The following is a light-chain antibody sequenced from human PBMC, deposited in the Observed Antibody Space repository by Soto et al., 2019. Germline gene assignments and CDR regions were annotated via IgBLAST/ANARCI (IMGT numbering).Light chain of an antibody. CDR1: SSNIGAGHV. CDR2: GSS. Sequence: QSVLTQPPSVSGAPGQRVTISCTGSSSNIGAGHVVHWYQQFPGRAPNLLIYGSSNRPSGVPDRFSGSNSGTSASLAITGLQAEDEADYYCQSYDNTLSASVFGGGTKLTVL. J-gene: IGLJ2*01. V-gene: IGLV1-40*01. CDR3: QSYDNTLSASV.